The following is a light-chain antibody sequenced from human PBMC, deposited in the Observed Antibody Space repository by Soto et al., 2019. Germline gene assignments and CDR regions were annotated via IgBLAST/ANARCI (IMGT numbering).Light chain of an antibody. J-gene: IGLJ1*01. V-gene: IGLV2-14*01. CDR3: SSYTSSSTLYV. Sequence: QSLLTHPASLSGSPGQSITISCTGTSSDVGGYNYVSWYQQHPGKAPKLMIYEVSNRPSGVSNRFSGSKSGNTASPTISGLQAEDEADYYCSSYTSSSTLYVFGTGTKVTVL. CDR1: SSDVGGYNY. CDR2: EVS.